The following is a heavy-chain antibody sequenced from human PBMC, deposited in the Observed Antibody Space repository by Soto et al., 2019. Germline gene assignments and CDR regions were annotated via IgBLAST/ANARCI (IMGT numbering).Heavy chain of an antibody. CDR3: ARGLYSAQAFFDY. V-gene: IGHV1-2*02. D-gene: IGHD1-26*01. J-gene: IGHJ4*02. CDR1: GYTFTGYY. CDR2: INPNSGDT. Sequence: ASVKVSCKTSGYTFTGYYMHWLRQTPGQGFEWMGWINPNSGDTNYPPKFQGRVTMTGDTSISTAYMELSRLRSDDTAVYFCARGLYSAQAFFDYWGQGPLVTVSS.